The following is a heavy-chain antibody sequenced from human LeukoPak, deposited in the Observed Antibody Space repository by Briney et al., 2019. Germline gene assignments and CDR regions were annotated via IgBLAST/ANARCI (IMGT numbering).Heavy chain of an antibody. Sequence: GGSLRLPCAASGFTFSDYYMSWIRQAPGKGLEWVSYISSSGSTIYYADSVKGRFTISRDNAKNSLYLQMNSLRAEDTAVYYCARDKSGGATSFDYWGQGTLVTVSS. CDR3: ARDKSGGATSFDY. J-gene: IGHJ4*02. V-gene: IGHV3-11*01. CDR2: ISSSGSTI. CDR1: GFTFSDYY. D-gene: IGHD1-26*01.